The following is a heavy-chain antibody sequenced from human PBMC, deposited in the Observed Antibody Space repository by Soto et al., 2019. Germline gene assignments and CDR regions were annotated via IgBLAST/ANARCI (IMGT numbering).Heavy chain of an antibody. Sequence: QVQLVQSGAEVRKPGASVKVSFKASGYTFTTYGISWVRHAPGQGLEWMGWISGYNGHTKYAQKFQGRVTMITDTSTSTVYMDLRSLRSDDTAVYYCAREGEMPYYYYGLDVWGQGTTVTVS. V-gene: IGHV1-18*01. CDR1: GYTFTTYG. J-gene: IGHJ6*02. CDR2: ISGYNGHT. CDR3: AREGEMPYYYYGLDV. D-gene: IGHD3-16*01.